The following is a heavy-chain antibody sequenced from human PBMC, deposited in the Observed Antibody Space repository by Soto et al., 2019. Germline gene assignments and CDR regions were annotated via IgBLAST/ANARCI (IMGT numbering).Heavy chain of an antibody. CDR2: IYNSGTT. CDR1: GGSITRGGYY. Sequence: QVQLQESGPGLVKPSETLSLTCTVSGGSITRGGYYWSWIRQHPGKGLEWIGYIYNSGTTYYNPSLXSXXTISVDTSKSQLPLKLTSVTAADTAVYCCARAPAPWGEGALVTVSS. CDR3: ARAPAP. V-gene: IGHV4-31*03. J-gene: IGHJ5*02.